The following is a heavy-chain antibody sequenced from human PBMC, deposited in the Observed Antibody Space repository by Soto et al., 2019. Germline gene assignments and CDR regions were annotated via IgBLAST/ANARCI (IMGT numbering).Heavy chain of an antibody. V-gene: IGHV4-31*03. Sequence: PSETLSLTCTVSGGSVSSGGYYWSWIRQHPGKGLEWIGYIYYSGSTYYNPSLKSRVTISVDTSKNQFSLKLSFVTAADTAVYYCARGWGRIFDYWGQGTLVTVSS. CDR2: IYYSGST. CDR1: GGSVSSGGYY. CDR3: ARGWGRIFDY. D-gene: IGHD7-27*01. J-gene: IGHJ4*02.